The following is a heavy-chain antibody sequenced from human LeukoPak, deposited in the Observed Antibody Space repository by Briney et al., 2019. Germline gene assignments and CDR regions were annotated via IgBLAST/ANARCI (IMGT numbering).Heavy chain of an antibody. CDR1: GFTFSSYS. CDR2: IGTAGDT. CDR3: ARVFRYYYGSGSYYYYYGMDV. J-gene: IGHJ6*02. V-gene: IGHV3-13*01. Sequence: GGSLRLSCAASGFTFSSYSMNWVRQATGKGLEWVSAIGTAGDTYYPGSVKGRFTISRENAKNSLYLQMNSLRAGDTAVYYCARVFRYYYGSGSYYYYYGMDVWGQGTTVTVSS. D-gene: IGHD3-10*01.